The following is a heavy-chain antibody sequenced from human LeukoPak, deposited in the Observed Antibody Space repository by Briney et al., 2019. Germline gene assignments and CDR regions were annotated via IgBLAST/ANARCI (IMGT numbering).Heavy chain of an antibody. Sequence: PSETLSLTCAVYGGSFSGYYWSWIRQPPGKGLEWIREINHSGSTNYNPSLKSRVTISVDTSKNQFSLKLSSVTAADTAVYYCATARGGSSWYFFDYWGQGTLVTVSS. J-gene: IGHJ4*02. CDR3: ATARGGSSWYFFDY. V-gene: IGHV4-34*01. CDR2: INHSGST. D-gene: IGHD6-13*01. CDR1: GGSFSGYY.